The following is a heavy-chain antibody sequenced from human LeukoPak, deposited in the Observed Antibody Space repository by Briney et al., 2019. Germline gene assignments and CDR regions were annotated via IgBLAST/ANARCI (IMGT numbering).Heavy chain of an antibody. CDR1: GGSISSGSNS. D-gene: IGHD1-1*01. J-gene: IGHJ4*02. Sequence: SETLSLTCTVSGGSISSGSNSWSWIRQPAGKGLEWIGRISTSGSTNSNPSLKSRVTISVDTSKNQFSLKLSSVTAADTAVYYCARLDSATDDDYWGQGTLVTVSS. CDR3: ARLDSATDDDY. CDR2: ISTSGST. V-gene: IGHV4-61*02.